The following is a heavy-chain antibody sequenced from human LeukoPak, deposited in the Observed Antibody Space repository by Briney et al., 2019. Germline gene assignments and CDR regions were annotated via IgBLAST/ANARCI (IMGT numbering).Heavy chain of an antibody. CDR3: AREGYSSSWYGLYYFDY. CDR1: GGSISSGGYY. V-gene: IGHV4-31*03. J-gene: IGHJ4*02. D-gene: IGHD6-13*01. CDR2: IYYSGST. Sequence: NPSQTLSLTCTVSGGSISSGGYYWSWIRQHPGKGLEWIGYIYYSGSTNYNPSLKSRVTISVDTSKNQFSLKLSSVTAADTAVYYCAREGYSSSWYGLYYFDYWGQGTLVTVSS.